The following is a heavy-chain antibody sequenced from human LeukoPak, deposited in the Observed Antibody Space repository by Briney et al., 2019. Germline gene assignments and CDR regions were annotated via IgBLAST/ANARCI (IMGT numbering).Heavy chain of an antibody. CDR3: ARLSVSSWYPYLDY. CDR2: INPNSGGT. J-gene: IGHJ4*02. Sequence: ASVKVSCKASGYTFTGYYMHWVRHSPEQGVEWMGWINPNSGGTNYAQKFQGRVTMTRDTSISTAYMELNRLRSDDTAVYYCARLSVSSWYPYLDYWGQGSLVTVSS. D-gene: IGHD6-13*01. V-gene: IGHV1-2*02. CDR1: GYTFTGYY.